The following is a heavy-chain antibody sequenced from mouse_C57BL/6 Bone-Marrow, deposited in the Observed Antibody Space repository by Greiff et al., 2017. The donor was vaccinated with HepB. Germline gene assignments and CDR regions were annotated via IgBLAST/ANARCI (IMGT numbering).Heavy chain of an antibody. CDR2: ISDGGSYT. J-gene: IGHJ1*03. CDR1: GFTFSSYA. V-gene: IGHV5-4*01. Sequence: DVMLVESGGGLVKPGGSLKLSCAASGFTFSSYAMSWVRQTPEKRLEWVATISDGGSYTYYPDNVKGRFTISRDNAKNNLYLQMSHLKSEDTAMYYCARDGYYGSSPSWYFDVWGTGTTVTVSS. CDR3: ARDGYYGSSPSWYFDV. D-gene: IGHD1-1*01.